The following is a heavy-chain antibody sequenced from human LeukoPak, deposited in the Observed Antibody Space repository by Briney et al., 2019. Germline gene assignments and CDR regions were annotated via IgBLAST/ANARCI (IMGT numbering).Heavy chain of an antibody. D-gene: IGHD3-3*01. CDR2: IKSKTDGGTT. J-gene: IGHJ6*03. V-gene: IGHV3-15*01. CDR3: TTEIALYITIFGVVYYMDV. Sequence: GGSLRLSCAASGFTFSNAWMSWVRQAPGKGLEWVGRIKSKTDGGTTGYAAPVKGRFTISRDDSKNTLYLQMNSLKTEDTAVYYCTTEIALYITIFGVVYYMDVWGKGTTVTVSS. CDR1: GFTFSNAW.